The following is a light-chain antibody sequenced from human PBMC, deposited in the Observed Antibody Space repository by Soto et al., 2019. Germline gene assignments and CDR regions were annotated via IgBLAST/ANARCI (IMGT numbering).Light chain of an antibody. CDR3: QQYHNYPPS. Sequence: DIQMTQSPSSVSAYVGDRVTIACRASQDISIHLAWFQQKPGKAPKSLIFGASNLQSGVPSKFSGSGSGTDFTLTIDSLQPEDFETYYCQQYHNYPPSFGQGTKVEIK. CDR2: GAS. J-gene: IGKJ1*01. CDR1: QDISIH. V-gene: IGKV1-16*02.